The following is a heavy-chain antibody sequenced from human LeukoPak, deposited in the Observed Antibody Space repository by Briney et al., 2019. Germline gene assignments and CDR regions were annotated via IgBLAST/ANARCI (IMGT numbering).Heavy chain of an antibody. Sequence: SETLSLTCTVSGGFMSNYYWSWIRQPAGKGLEWIGRIDTNGRTNYKSTLKSRVTMSVDTSKNQFSLKMNSMTAADTAVYYCAREYGDFEYWGQGTLVTVSS. CDR2: IDTNGRT. CDR3: AREYGDFEY. J-gene: IGHJ4*02. CDR1: GGFMSNYY. D-gene: IGHD4/OR15-4a*01. V-gene: IGHV4-4*07.